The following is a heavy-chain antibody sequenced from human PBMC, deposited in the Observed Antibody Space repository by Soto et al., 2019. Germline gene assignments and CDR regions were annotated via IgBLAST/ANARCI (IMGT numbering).Heavy chain of an antibody. D-gene: IGHD1-20*01. V-gene: IGHV4-59*01. CDR2: IHYSGNT. CDR3: ARARYQPLPDS. J-gene: IGHJ4*02. CDR1: GGSLSGYY. Sequence: QVQLQESGPRLLKPSETLSLTCTVSGGSLSGYYWSWIRQSPDKGLEWIGYIHYSGNTNYNPSLKSRVTMSVDMSKNQFSLNLNSVTAADTAVYYCARARYQPLPDSWGQGTLVTVSS.